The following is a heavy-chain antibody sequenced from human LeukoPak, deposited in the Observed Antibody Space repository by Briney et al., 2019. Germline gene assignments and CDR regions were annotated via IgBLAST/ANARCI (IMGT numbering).Heavy chain of an antibody. Sequence: PGGSLRLSCAASGFTFSSYWMSWVRQAPGKGLEWVANIKKDGSEKKYVDSVKGRFTISRDNAENSLYLQMNSLRAEDTALYYCAKDAGLVGVYYYYYYMDVWGKGTTVTVSS. V-gene: IGHV3-7*03. D-gene: IGHD1-26*01. CDR2: IKKDGSEK. CDR3: AKDAGLVGVYYYYYYMDV. J-gene: IGHJ6*03. CDR1: GFTFSSYW.